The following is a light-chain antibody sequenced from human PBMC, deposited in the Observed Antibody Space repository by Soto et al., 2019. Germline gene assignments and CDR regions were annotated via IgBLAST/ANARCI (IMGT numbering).Light chain of an antibody. CDR3: SSYTSSNTPYV. V-gene: IGLV2-14*01. Sequence: QSALTQPASVCGSPGQSITISCTGSSSDVGAYNFVSWYQHHPGKAPKLILYEVTTRPSGVSSRFSGSKSGNTASLTISGLQADDEANYYCSSYTSSNTPYVFGTGTKVTV. J-gene: IGLJ1*01. CDR2: EVT. CDR1: SSDVGAYNF.